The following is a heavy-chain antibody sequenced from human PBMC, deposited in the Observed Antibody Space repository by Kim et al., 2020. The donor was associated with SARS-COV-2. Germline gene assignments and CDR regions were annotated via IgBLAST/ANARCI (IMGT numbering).Heavy chain of an antibody. CDR2: INPNSGGT. Sequence: ASVKVSCKASGYTFTGYYMHWVRQAPGQGLEWMGWINPNSGGTNYAQKFQGRVTMTRDTSISTAYMELSRLRSDDTDVYYCARDLITFGGGHGYFDLWGRGTLVTVSS. J-gene: IGHJ2*01. CDR1: GYTFTGYY. D-gene: IGHD3-16*01. CDR3: ARDLITFGGGHGYFDL. V-gene: IGHV1-2*02.